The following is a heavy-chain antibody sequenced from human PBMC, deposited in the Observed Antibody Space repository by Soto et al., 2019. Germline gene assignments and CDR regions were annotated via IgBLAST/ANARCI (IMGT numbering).Heavy chain of an antibody. D-gene: IGHD2-2*01. CDR2: ISAYNGNR. CDR1: GYTFTNYG. V-gene: IGHV1-18*01. J-gene: IGHJ5*02. Sequence: ASVKVSCKVSGYTFTNYGINWVRQAPGQGLEWMGWISAYNGNRNYAQKLQGRVTMTTDTSTSTAYMELRSLRSDDTAVYYCARVADIVIVPSALNWFDPWGQGTLVTVSS. CDR3: ARVADIVIVPSALNWFDP.